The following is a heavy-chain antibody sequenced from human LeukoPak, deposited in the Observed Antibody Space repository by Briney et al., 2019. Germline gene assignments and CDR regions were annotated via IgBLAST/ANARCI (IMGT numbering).Heavy chain of an antibody. D-gene: IGHD6-19*01. V-gene: IGHV1-18*01. Sequence: ASVKVSCKTSAYTFTNFRIHWVRQAPGQGLEWMGWISTYNGNTNYAQKLQGRVTMTTDTSTSTAYMELRSLRSDDTAVYYCARDYSSGWPNFDYWGQGTLVTVSS. CDR3: ARDYSSGWPNFDY. CDR1: AYTFTNFR. J-gene: IGHJ4*02. CDR2: ISTYNGNT.